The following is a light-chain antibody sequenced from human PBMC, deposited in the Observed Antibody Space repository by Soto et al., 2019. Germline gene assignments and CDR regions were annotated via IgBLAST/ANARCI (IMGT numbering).Light chain of an antibody. CDR3: QQYNNWPLT. V-gene: IGKV3-15*01. CDR1: QSVSSN. CDR2: GAS. J-gene: IGKJ1*01. Sequence: VVTQSPATLSVSTGERATLSCRASQSVSSNLAWYQQKPGQAPRLLIYGASTRATGIPARFSGSGSGTEFTLTISSLQSEDFTVYYCQQYNNWPLTFGQGGNADIK.